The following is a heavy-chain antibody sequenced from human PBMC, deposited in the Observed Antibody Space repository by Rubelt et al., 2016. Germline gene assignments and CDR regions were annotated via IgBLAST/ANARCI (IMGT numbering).Heavy chain of an antibody. J-gene: IGHJ3*02. V-gene: IGHV1-2*04. D-gene: IGHD6-13*01. CDR3: ARGSWFRGAFDI. CDR2: INPNSGGT. Sequence: QVQLVQSGAEVKKPGASVKVSCKASGYTFTGYYMHWVRQAPGQGLEWMGWINPNSGGTNYAQKVQGWGPMTRDTSISTAYRELGRLRSGDTAVYYCARGSWFRGAFDIWGQGTMVTVSS. CDR1: GYTFTGYY.